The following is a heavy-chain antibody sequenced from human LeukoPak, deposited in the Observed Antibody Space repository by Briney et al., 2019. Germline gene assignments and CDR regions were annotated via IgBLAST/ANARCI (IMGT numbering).Heavy chain of an antibody. CDR1: GFTFSSYW. CDR2: INGDGSST. J-gene: IGHJ6*02. V-gene: IGHV3-74*01. CDR3: ARDRVVRGIKTSYYGMDV. D-gene: IGHD3-10*01. Sequence: GGSLRLSCAASGFTFSSYWMHWVRQAPGKGLVWVSRINGDGSSTSYADSVRGRFTISRDNAKNTLYLQMNSLRAEDTAVYYCARDRVVRGIKTSYYGMDVWGQGTTVTVSS.